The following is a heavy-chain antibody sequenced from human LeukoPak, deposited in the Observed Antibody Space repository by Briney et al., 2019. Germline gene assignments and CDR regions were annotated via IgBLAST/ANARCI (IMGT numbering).Heavy chain of an antibody. Sequence: PGGSLRLSCAASGFTFSDYYMSWIRQAPGKGLEWVSYISSSGSTIYYADSVKGRFTISRDNAKNSLYLQMNSLRAEDTAVYYCARVLDYYDSSGLAFDYRGQGTLVTVSS. CDR3: ARVLDYYDSSGLAFDY. CDR1: GFTFSDYY. J-gene: IGHJ4*02. D-gene: IGHD3-22*01. V-gene: IGHV3-11*01. CDR2: ISSSGSTI.